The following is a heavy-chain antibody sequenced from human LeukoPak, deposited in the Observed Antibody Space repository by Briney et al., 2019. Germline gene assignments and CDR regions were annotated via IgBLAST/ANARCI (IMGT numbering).Heavy chain of an antibody. CDR3: ALNIAARPGYFDP. V-gene: IGHV1-8*01. CDR1: GYTFTSYD. J-gene: IGHJ5*02. CDR2: MNPNSGNT. Sequence: GASVRVSCKASGYTFTSYDVNWVRQATGQGLEWMGWMNPNSGNTGYAQKFQGRVTMTRNTSISTAYMELSNLTSADTAVYYCALNIAARPGYFDPWGQGTLVTVSS. D-gene: IGHD6-6*01.